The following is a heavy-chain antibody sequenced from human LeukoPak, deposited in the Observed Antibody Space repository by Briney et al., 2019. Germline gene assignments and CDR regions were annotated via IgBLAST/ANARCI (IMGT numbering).Heavy chain of an antibody. D-gene: IGHD3-10*01. CDR3: AKEAGYYYGSGSYIFQH. CDR2: ISSSSSYI. Sequence: GGSLRLSCAASGFTFSSYSMNWVRQAPGKGLEWVSSISSSSSYIYYADSVKGRFTISRDNSKNTLYLQMNSLRAEDTAVYYCAKEAGYYYGSGSYIFQHWGQGTLVTVSS. J-gene: IGHJ1*01. CDR1: GFTFSSYS. V-gene: IGHV3-21*04.